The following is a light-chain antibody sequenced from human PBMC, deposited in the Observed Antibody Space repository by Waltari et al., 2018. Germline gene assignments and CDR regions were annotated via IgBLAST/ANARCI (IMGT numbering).Light chain of an antibody. CDR1: QNINTW. V-gene: IGKV1-5*03. Sequence: DIQMTQSPSTLAASVGDRITITCRASQNINTWLAWYQQKPGKAPELLIEKASVLQSGVQSRFSGSGSGTEFTLTVTSLQPDDSATYFCQQYNSDLYTFGQGTKLEIK. J-gene: IGKJ2*01. CDR2: KAS. CDR3: QQYNSDLYT.